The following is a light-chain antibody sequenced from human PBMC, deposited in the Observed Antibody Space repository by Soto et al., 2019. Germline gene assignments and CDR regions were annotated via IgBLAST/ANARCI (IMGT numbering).Light chain of an antibody. CDR1: SSNIGSNY. CDR2: DVS. J-gene: IGLJ1*01. CDR3: SSYTTSSTYV. Sequence: QSVLTQPPSASGTPGQRVTISCSGSSSNIGSNYVYWYQQLSRDPKLMISDVSNRPSGVSNRFSGSKSGNTASLTISGLQTEDEADYYCSSYTTSSTYVFGTGTKVTVL. V-gene: IGLV2-14*01.